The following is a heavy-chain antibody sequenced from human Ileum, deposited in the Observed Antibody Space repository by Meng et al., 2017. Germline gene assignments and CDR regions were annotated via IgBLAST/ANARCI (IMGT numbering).Heavy chain of an antibody. V-gene: IGHV3-NL1*01. CDR3: ARDRDPLYGVNSNDGFDV. D-gene: IGHD4-23*01. Sequence: GESLKISCAASGFTFSSHSMAWVRQTPVKGLEWLSVITNTGAWTDYAESVKGRFTISRDNSGNTLYLQVDSLRSEDTAVYYCARDRDPLYGVNSNDGFDVWGHGTMVTVSS. J-gene: IGHJ3*01. CDR2: ITNTGAWT. CDR1: GFTFSSHS.